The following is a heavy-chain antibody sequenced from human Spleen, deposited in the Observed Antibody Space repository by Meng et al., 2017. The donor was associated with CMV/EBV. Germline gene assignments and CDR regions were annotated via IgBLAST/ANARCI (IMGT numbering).Heavy chain of an antibody. CDR1: GYTFTSYY. CDR3: ARGGSYYFDY. V-gene: IGHV1-46*01. J-gene: IGHJ4*02. Sequence: GGSLRLSCKASGYTFTSYYMHWVRQAPGQGLEWMGIINPSGGSTSYAQKFQGRVTMTRDTSTSTVYMELSSLRSEDTAVYYCARGGSYYFDYWGQGTLVTVSS. CDR2: INPSGGST.